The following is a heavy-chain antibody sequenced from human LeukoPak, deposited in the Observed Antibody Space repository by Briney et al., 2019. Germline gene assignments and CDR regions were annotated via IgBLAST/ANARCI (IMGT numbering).Heavy chain of an antibody. V-gene: IGHV3-15*04. CDR1: GFSFRDYA. CDR3: LAQYYRDY. D-gene: IGHD3-10*01. J-gene: IGHJ4*02. CDR2: IESRSFGGTT. Sequence: AGGSLRPSCTTSGFSFRDYALTWVRQAPGKGLEWVGHIESRSFGGTTNYAAPVKGRFIISRDDSENTLYLQMNSLKSEDTAVYYCLAQYYRDYWGQGSLVTVSS.